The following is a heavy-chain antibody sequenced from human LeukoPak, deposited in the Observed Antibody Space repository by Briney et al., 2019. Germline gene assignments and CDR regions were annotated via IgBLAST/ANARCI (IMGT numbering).Heavy chain of an antibody. CDR2: IYPGDSDT. CDR1: GYSFTSYW. CDR3: ARTTEYYYDSSGYYY. V-gene: IGHV5-51*01. D-gene: IGHD3-22*01. Sequence: GESLKISCKGSGYSFTSYWIGWVRQMPGKGLEWMEIIYPGDSDTRYSPSFQGQVTISADKSISTAYLQWSSLKASDTAMYYCARTTEYYYDSSGYYYWGQGTLVTVSS. J-gene: IGHJ4*02.